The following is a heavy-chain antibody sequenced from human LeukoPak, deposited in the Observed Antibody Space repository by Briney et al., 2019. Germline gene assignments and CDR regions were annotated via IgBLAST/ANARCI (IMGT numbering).Heavy chain of an antibody. CDR2: INPSGGST. V-gene: IGHV1-46*01. Sequence: GAAVKVSCKASGYTFTSYYMHWVRQAPVQGLEWMGIINPSGGSTSYAQKFQGRVTMTRDTSTSTVYMELSSLRSEDAAVYYCAREMLYYGPGSYPDYWGQGTLVTVSS. J-gene: IGHJ4*02. CDR1: GYTFTSYY. CDR3: AREMLYYGPGSYPDY. D-gene: IGHD3-10*01.